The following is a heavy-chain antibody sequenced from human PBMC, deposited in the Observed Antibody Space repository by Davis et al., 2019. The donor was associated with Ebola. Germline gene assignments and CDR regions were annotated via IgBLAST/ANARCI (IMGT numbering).Heavy chain of an antibody. V-gene: IGHV4-59*08. CDR1: GVSINSFY. Sequence: SETLSLTCTVSGVSINSFYWSWIRQSPGKGLEWIGYIYYSGSTNYNPSLKGRVTISVDTSKNQFSLKLSSVTAADTAVYYCARGSSSSSPVEFDYWGQGTLVTVSS. J-gene: IGHJ4*02. D-gene: IGHD6-6*01. CDR2: IYYSGST. CDR3: ARGSSSSSPVEFDY.